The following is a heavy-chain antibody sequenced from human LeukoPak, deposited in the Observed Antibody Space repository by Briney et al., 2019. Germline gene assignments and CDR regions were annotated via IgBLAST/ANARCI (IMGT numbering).Heavy chain of an antibody. V-gene: IGHV4-61*09. Sequence: PSQTLSLTCTVSGGSISSGDYYWSWIRQPAGKGLEWIGHIYTSGSTNYNPSLKSRVTISVDTSKNQFSLNLSSVTAADTAVYYCARGYSYGYPLGYWGQGTLVTVSS. CDR1: GGSISSGDYY. CDR3: ARGYSYGYPLGY. D-gene: IGHD5-18*01. CDR2: IYTSGST. J-gene: IGHJ4*02.